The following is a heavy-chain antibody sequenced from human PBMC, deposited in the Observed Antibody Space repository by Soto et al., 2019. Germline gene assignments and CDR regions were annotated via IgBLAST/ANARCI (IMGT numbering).Heavy chain of an antibody. CDR2: ISYDGSNK. Sequence: LRLSCAASGFTFSSYGMHWVRQAPGKGLEWVAVISYDGSNKYYADSVKGRFTISRDNSKNTLYLQMNSLRAEDAAVYYCAKDPYGDYYYGMDVWGQGTTVTVSS. J-gene: IGHJ6*02. V-gene: IGHV3-30*18. D-gene: IGHD4-17*01. CDR1: GFTFSSYG. CDR3: AKDPYGDYYYGMDV.